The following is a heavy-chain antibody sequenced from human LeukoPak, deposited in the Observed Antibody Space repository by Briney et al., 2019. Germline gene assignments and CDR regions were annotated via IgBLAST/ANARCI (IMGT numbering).Heavy chain of an antibody. D-gene: IGHD1-26*01. CDR1: GYSFANYW. J-gene: IGHJ4*02. V-gene: IGHV5-51*01. CDR2: IYLGDFGI. CDR3: ARNSGTENNFDY. Sequence: GESLKISCKGSGYSFANYWIGWVRQMPGKGLELMGIIYLGDFGIRYSPSFQGQVTISADKSISTVYLQWSSLKASDTAMYYCARNSGTENNFDYWGQGTLVTVSS.